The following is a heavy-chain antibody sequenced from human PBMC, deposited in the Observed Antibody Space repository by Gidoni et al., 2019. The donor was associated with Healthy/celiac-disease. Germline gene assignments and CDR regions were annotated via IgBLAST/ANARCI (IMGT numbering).Heavy chain of an antibody. J-gene: IGHJ4*02. CDR1: GGTFSSYA. CDR2: IIPILCTA. Sequence: QVQLVQSGAEVKKPGSSVKVSCKASGGTFSSYAISWVRQAPGQGLEWMGGIIPILCTANYAQKFQGRVTITADESTSTAYMELSSLRSEDTAVYYCASPDYDILTGYSAYYFDYCGQGTLVTVSS. CDR3: ASPDYDILTGYSAYYFDY. V-gene: IGHV1-69*01. D-gene: IGHD3-9*01.